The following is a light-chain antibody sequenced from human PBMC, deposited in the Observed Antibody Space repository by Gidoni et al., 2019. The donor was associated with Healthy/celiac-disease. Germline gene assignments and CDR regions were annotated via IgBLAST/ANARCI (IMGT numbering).Light chain of an antibody. CDR3: QQLNSYPPYT. Sequence: DIPLTQSPAFLSASVGDRVTITCRASQGISSYLAWYQQKPGKAPKLLIYAASTLQSGVPSRFSGSGSGTEFTLTISSLQPEDFATYYCQQLNSYPPYTFGQXTKLEIK. J-gene: IGKJ2*01. V-gene: IGKV1-9*01. CDR2: AAS. CDR1: QGISSY.